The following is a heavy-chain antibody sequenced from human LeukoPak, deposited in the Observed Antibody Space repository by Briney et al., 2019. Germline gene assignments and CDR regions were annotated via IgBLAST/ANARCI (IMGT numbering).Heavy chain of an antibody. D-gene: IGHD6-13*01. CDR2: IYYSGST. CDR3: ARSRSSSWDDAFDI. V-gene: IGHV4-59*01. J-gene: IGHJ3*02. CDR1: GGSFSGYY. Sequence: SETLSVTCVVYGGSFSGYYWGWIRQPPGKGLGWIGYIYYSGSTNYNPSLKSRVTISVDTSKNQFSLKLSSVTAADTAVYYCARSRSSSWDDAFDIWGQGTMVTVSS.